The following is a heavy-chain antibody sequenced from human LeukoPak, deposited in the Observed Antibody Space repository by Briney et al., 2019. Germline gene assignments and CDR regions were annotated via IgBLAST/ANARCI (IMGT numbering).Heavy chain of an antibody. Sequence: PGGSLRLSCAASGFIFNTYVMHWVRQAPGKGLEWLAFIRYDGSNKNYADSVKGRFAISRDNSKNTLYLQMNSLRAEDTAVYYCARGGSYLSAFDIWGQGTMVTVSS. CDR2: IRYDGSNK. CDR3: ARGGSYLSAFDI. D-gene: IGHD1-26*01. CDR1: GFIFNTYV. V-gene: IGHV3-30*02. J-gene: IGHJ3*02.